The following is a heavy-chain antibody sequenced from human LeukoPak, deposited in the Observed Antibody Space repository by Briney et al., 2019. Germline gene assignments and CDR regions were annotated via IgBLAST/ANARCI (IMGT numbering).Heavy chain of an antibody. CDR1: GYSFTSYW. J-gene: IGHJ4*02. CDR3: ARPVYSSNWYYFDY. V-gene: IGHV5-51*01. CDR2: IYPGDSDT. D-gene: IGHD6-13*01. Sequence: GASVKISCKGSGYSFTSYWIGWVRQMPGKGLEWMGIIYPGDSDTRYSPSFQGQVTISADKSISTAYLQWSSLKASDTAMYYCARPVYSSNWYYFDYWGQGTLVTVSS.